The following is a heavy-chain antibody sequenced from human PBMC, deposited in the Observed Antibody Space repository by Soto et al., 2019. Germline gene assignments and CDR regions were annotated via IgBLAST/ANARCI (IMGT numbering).Heavy chain of an antibody. V-gene: IGHV4-30-2*01. D-gene: IGHD3-16*01. CDR2: IYHSGST. CDR1: AGSISRFGYS. J-gene: IGHJ4*02. Sequence: SETLSLTCAVSAGSISRFGYSWSWIRQPPGKGLEWIGYIYHSGSTYYNPSLKSRVTISVDRSKNQFSLKLSSVTAADTAVYYCGRISSHGAYAYWGQGPLV. CDR3: GRISSHGAYAY.